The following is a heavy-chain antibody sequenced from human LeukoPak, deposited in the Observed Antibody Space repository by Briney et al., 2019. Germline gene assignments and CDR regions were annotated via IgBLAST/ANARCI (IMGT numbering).Heavy chain of an antibody. CDR3: ARDHGSSRPIDAFDI. D-gene: IGHD6-13*01. V-gene: IGHV3-21*01. Sequence: GGSLRLSCAASRFTFSSYWMSWVRQAPGKGLEWVSSISSSSSYIYYADSVKGRFTISRDNAKNSLYLQMNSLRAEDTAVYYCARDHGSSRPIDAFDIWGQGTMVTVSS. J-gene: IGHJ3*02. CDR1: RFTFSSYW. CDR2: ISSSSSYI.